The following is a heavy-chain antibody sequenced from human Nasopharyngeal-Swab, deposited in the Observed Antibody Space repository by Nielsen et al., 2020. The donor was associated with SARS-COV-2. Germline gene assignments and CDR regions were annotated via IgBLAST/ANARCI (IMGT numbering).Heavy chain of an antibody. CDR2: IRYSGST. J-gene: IGHJ4*02. CDR3: ATHPRGQLDPFDY. V-gene: IGHV4-59*08. CDR1: GASITTSY. Sequence: SETLSLTCTVSGASITTSYWSWIRQPPGKGLEWIGYIRYSGSTNYNPSLKSRVTISKDTSKNQFSLNLNSVTAADTAVYYCATHPRGQLDPFDYWGQGSLVTVSS. D-gene: IGHD6-13*01.